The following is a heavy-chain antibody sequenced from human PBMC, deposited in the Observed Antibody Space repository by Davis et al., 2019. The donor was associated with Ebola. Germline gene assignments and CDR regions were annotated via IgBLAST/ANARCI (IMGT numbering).Heavy chain of an antibody. CDR2: ISSDGRST. V-gene: IGHV3-74*01. J-gene: IGHJ4*02. Sequence: HTGGSLRLSCAASGFAFSNYWMHWVRQAPGKGLVWVSRISSDGRSTSYADSVKGRFTISRDNAKSTMFLQMNSLRAEDTAMYFCARGPYSGNYYVGDYWGQGTLVTVSS. CDR1: GFAFSNYW. D-gene: IGHD3-10*01. CDR3: ARGPYSGNYYVGDY.